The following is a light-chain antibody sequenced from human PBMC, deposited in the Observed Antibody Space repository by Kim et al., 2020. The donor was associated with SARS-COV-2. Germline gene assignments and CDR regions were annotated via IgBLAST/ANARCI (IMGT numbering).Light chain of an antibody. V-gene: IGLV2-14*03. CDR2: DVS. Sequence: GQSITISCTGTSSDVSGYNYGSWYQQHPGKAPKLMIYDVSNRPSGVSNRFSGSKSGNTASLTISGLQAEDEADYYCSSYTSSSTWVFGGGTQLTVL. J-gene: IGLJ3*02. CDR1: SSDVSGYNY. CDR3: SSYTSSSTWV.